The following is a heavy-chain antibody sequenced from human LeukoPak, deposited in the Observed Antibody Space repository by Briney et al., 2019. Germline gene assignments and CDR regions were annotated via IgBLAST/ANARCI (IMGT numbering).Heavy chain of an antibody. CDR3: AKAPMGFGELLLDY. V-gene: IGHV3-23*01. J-gene: IGHJ4*02. Sequence: GGSLRLSCAASGFTFSSYAMSWVRQAPGKGLEWVSAISGGGDSTYYADSVKGRFTISRDNSKNTLYLQMNSLRAEDTAVYYCAKAPMGFGELLLDYRGQGTLVTVSS. CDR2: ISGGGDST. CDR1: GFTFSSYA. D-gene: IGHD3-10*01.